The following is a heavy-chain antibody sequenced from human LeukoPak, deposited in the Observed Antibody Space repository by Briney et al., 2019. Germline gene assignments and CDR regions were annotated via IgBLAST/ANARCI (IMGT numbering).Heavy chain of an antibody. D-gene: IGHD3-3*01. Sequence: SETLSLTCTVSGGSISSGSYYWSWIRQPPGKGLEWIGYIYYSGSTNYNPSLKSRVTISVDTSKNQFSLKLSSVTAADTAVYYCARVPLEWLLFDYWGQGTLVTVSS. J-gene: IGHJ4*02. V-gene: IGHV4-61*01. CDR1: GGSISSGSYY. CDR3: ARVPLEWLLFDY. CDR2: IYYSGST.